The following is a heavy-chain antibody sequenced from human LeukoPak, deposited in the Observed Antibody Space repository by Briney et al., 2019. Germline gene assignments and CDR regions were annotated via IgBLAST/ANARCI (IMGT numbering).Heavy chain of an antibody. Sequence: GRSLRLSCAASGFTFSSYGMHWVRQVPGKGLVWVSQINNDGSSTTYADSVKGRFTISRDNVKNTLYLQMNSLRAEDTAVYYCARHYQLDYWGQGTLVTVSS. V-gene: IGHV3-74*01. CDR1: GFTFSSYG. J-gene: IGHJ4*02. CDR3: ARHYQLDY. CDR2: INNDGSST. D-gene: IGHD1-1*01.